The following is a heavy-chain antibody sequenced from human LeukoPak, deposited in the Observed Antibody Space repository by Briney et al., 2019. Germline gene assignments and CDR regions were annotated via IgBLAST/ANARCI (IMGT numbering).Heavy chain of an antibody. CDR2: ISYDGSNK. Sequence: GGSLRLSCAASGFTFSSYAMHWVRQAPGKGLEWVAVISYDGSNKYYADSVKGRFTISRDNSKNTLYLQMNSLRAEDTAVYYCAKEPRYCSGGSCYLRYMDVWGKGTTVTVSS. D-gene: IGHD2-15*01. V-gene: IGHV3-30*04. CDR1: GFTFSSYA. CDR3: AKEPRYCSGGSCYLRYMDV. J-gene: IGHJ6*03.